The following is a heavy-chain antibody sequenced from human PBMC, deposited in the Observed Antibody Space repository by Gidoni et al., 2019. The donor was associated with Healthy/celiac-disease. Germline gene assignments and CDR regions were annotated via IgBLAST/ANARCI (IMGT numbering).Heavy chain of an antibody. D-gene: IGHD3-10*01. Sequence: QVQLVQSGAEVKKPGSSVKVSCQASGGTFTSYDISWLLQAPGQGLEWMGRIIPILGIANYAKKFQGRDTITADKSTSTAYMELSSLRSEDTAVYYCARDHSVGDDVGRYWGQGTLVTVSS. V-gene: IGHV1-69*09. CDR3: ARDHSVGDDVGRY. CDR2: IIPILGIA. J-gene: IGHJ4*02. CDR1: GGTFTSYD.